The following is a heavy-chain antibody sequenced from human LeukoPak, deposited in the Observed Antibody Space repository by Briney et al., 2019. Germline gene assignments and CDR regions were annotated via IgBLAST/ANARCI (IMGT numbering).Heavy chain of an antibody. CDR2: ISAYNGNT. Sequence: ASVKVSCKASGYTFTSYGISWVRQAPGQGLEWMVWISAYNGNTNYAQKLQGRVTMTTDTSTSTAYMELRSLRSDDTAVYYCARQVRAAMVPSALALGYWGQGTLVTVSS. D-gene: IGHD5-18*01. CDR1: GYTFTSYG. J-gene: IGHJ4*02. CDR3: ARQVRAAMVPSALALGY. V-gene: IGHV1-18*01.